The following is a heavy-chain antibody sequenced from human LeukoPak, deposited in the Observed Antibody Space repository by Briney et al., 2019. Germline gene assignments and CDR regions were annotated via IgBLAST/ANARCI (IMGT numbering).Heavy chain of an antibody. V-gene: IGHV3-30-3*01. CDR3: ARAYSSGWPWYLDL. CDR2: ISYDGSNK. D-gene: IGHD6-19*01. J-gene: IGHJ2*01. Sequence: GGSLRLSCAASGFTFSSYAMHWVRQAPGKGLEWVAVISYDGSNKYYADSVKGRFTISRDNSKNTLYLQMSSLRAEDTGVYYCARAYSSGWPWYLDLWGRGTLVTVFS. CDR1: GFTFSSYA.